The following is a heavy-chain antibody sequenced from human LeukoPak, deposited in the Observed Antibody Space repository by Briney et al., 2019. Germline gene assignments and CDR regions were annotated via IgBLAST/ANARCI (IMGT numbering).Heavy chain of an antibody. J-gene: IGHJ4*02. D-gene: IGHD2-2*01. CDR3: ARDQGYCSSTSCWGPSDY. CDR1: GFTFSSYW. V-gene: IGHV3-7*01. CDR2: IKQDGSEK. Sequence: GGYLRLYCAASGFTFSSYWMSWVRQAPGKGLEWVANIKQDGSEKYYVDSVKGRFTISRDNAKNSLYLQMNSLRAEDTAVYYCARDQGYCSSTSCWGPSDYWGQGTLVTVSS.